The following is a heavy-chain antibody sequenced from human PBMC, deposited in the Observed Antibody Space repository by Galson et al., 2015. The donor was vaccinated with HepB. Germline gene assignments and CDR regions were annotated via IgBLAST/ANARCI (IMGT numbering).Heavy chain of an antibody. Sequence: SLRLSCAASGFTVSNNYLSWVRRVAGKGLEWVAIIYSGVRPDYADSAKGRFTISRDNSKNTLYLQMTSLRAEDTALYYCARDPGIYDASTGWGRGTLVTVSS. J-gene: IGHJ4*02. CDR1: GFTVSNNY. CDR2: IYSGVRP. CDR3: ARDPGIYDASTG. D-gene: IGHD5-12*01. V-gene: IGHV3-66*02.